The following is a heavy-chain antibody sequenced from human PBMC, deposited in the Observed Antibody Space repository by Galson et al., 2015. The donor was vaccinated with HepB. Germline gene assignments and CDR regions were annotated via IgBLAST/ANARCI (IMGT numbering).Heavy chain of an antibody. Sequence: SVKVSCKASGGTFSSYAISWVRQAPGQGLEWMGRIIPILGIANYAQKFQGRVTITADKSTSTAYMELSSLRSEDTAVYYCARDRHTTGTTGASKGSWFDPWGQGTLVTVSS. D-gene: IGHD1-1*01. V-gene: IGHV1-69*04. J-gene: IGHJ5*02. CDR3: ARDRHTTGTTGASKGSWFDP. CDR2: IIPILGIA. CDR1: GGTFSSYA.